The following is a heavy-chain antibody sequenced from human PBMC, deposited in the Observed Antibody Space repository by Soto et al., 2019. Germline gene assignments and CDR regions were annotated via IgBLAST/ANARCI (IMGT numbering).Heavy chain of an antibody. CDR1: GVTFSSYS. Sequence: GGSLRLSCAASGVTFSSYSMNWVRQAPGKGLEWVSYISSSSSTIYYADSVNGRFTVSRDNAKNSLYLHMNSLRAEDTSVYFCYSSSVGRRSEHFDAFDIWGQGTMVTVSS. CDR2: ISSSSSTI. D-gene: IGHD6-13*01. CDR3: YSSSVGRRSEHFDAFDI. V-gene: IGHV3-48*04. J-gene: IGHJ3*02.